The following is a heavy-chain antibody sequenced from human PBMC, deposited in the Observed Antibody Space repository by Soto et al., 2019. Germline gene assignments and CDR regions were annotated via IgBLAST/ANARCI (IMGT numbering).Heavy chain of an antibody. J-gene: IGHJ6*02. CDR2: IRGRGGCITT. CDR3: ANAGGMDV. CDR1: GFTFSAYA. V-gene: IGHV3-23*01. Sequence: EVQLLESGGDLVQPGGSLRLSCAASGFTFSAYAMSWVRQAPGRGLEWVSAIRGRGGCITTFYADSVKGRFTISRDNSKDTLYLQMNSLRAEDTAVYYCANAGGMDVWGQGTTVTVSS.